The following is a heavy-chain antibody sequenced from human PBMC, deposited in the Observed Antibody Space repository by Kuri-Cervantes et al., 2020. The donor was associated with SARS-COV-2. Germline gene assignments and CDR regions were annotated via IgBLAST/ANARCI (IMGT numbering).Heavy chain of an antibody. V-gene: IGHV3-30*18. D-gene: IGHD5-18*01. J-gene: IGHJ4*02. Sequence: GGSLRLACAASGFTFSSYGMHWVRQAPGKGLEWVAVISYDGSNKYYADSVKGRFTISGDNSKNTLYLQMNSLRAEDTAVYYCAKDQGDSYGISYFDYWGQGTLVTDS. CDR1: GFTFSSYG. CDR2: ISYDGSNK. CDR3: AKDQGDSYGISYFDY.